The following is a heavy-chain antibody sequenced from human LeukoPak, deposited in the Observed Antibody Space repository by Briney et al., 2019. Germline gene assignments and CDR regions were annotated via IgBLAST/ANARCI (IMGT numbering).Heavy chain of an antibody. D-gene: IGHD6-13*01. CDR2: ISYDGGNK. Sequence: GRSLRLSCAASGFTFSSYAMHWVRQAPGKGLEWVAVISYDGGNKYYADSVKGRFTISRDNSKNTLYLQMNGLRAEDTAVYYCARDRAWTQGYSSSWYYWGQGTLVTVSS. CDR1: GFTFSSYA. CDR3: ARDRAWTQGYSSSWYY. J-gene: IGHJ4*02. V-gene: IGHV3-30-3*01.